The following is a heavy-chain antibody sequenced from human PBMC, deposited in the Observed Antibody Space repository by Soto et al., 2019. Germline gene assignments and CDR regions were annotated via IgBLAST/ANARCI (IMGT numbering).Heavy chain of an antibody. J-gene: IGHJ6*02. D-gene: IGHD6-13*01. V-gene: IGHV3-23*01. CDR2: ISGSGGSS. Sequence: LSCAASGFAFSTYAMTCGRQAPGKGLEWVSGISGSGGSSYYAASVKGRFTISRDNSKNTLYLQMNGLRAEDTALYYCAKVTKRAAAGRYEYYKYGMDVWGQGTTVTVSS. CDR1: GFAFSTYA. CDR3: AKVTKRAAAGRYEYYKYGMDV.